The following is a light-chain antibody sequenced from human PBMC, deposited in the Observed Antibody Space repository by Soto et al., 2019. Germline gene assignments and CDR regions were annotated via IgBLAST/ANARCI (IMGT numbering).Light chain of an antibody. CDR3: GSYEGSFPP. V-gene: IGLV2-11*01. J-gene: IGLJ3*02. CDR2: DVG. CDR1: SSDIGGYNF. Sequence: QSALTQPRSVSGSPGQSVTISCTGTSSDIGGYNFVSWYQQLPGKAPKLMIFDVGNRPSGVPDRFSCSKSGNTASLTIAGLQADDEDDYYCGSYEGSFPPFGGGTPLTV.